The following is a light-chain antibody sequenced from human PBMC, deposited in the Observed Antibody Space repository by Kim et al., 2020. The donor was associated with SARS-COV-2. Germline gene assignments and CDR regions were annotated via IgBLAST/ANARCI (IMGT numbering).Light chain of an antibody. Sequence: QSFTISCTGTSSDVGNYNVVSWYQHHPGKVPKVMIFEVSKRPSGVSNRVSGAKSGNTASLTISGLQAEDEADYYCCSYAGSSTFGFGTGTKVTVL. V-gene: IGLV2-23*02. CDR1: SSDVGNYNV. CDR3: CSYAGSSTFG. J-gene: IGLJ1*01. CDR2: EVS.